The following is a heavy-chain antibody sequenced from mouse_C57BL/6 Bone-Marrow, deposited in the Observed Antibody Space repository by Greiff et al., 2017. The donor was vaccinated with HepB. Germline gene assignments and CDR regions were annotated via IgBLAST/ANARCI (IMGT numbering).Heavy chain of an antibody. CDR3: AIGDYYGSSYHYAMDY. CDR1: GYTFTSYW. Sequence: QVQLQQPGAELVKPGASVKVSCKASGYTFTSYWMHWVKQRPGQGLEWIGRIHPSDSDTNYNQKFKGKATLTVDKSSSTAYMQLSSLTSEDSAVYYCAIGDYYGSSYHYAMDYWGQGTSVTVSS. J-gene: IGHJ4*01. V-gene: IGHV1-74*01. D-gene: IGHD1-1*01. CDR2: IHPSDSDT.